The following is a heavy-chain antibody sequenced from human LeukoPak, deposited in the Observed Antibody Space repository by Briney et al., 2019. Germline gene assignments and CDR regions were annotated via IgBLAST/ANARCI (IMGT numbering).Heavy chain of an antibody. CDR2: INHSGST. Sequence: SETLSLTCAVYGGSFSGYYWSWIRQPPGKGLEWIGEINHSGSTNYNPSLKSRVTMSVDTSKKQFSLRLSSVTAADTAVYYCAGQGGSYPFDYWGQGTLVTVSS. V-gene: IGHV4-34*01. D-gene: IGHD1-26*01. CDR3: AGQGGSYPFDY. CDR1: GGSFSGYY. J-gene: IGHJ4*02.